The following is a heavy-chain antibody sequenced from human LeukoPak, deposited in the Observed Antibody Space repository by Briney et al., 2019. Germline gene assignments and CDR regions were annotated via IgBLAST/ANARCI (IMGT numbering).Heavy chain of an antibody. D-gene: IGHD3-22*01. CDR2: IYVGGINT. Sequence: PGGSLRLSCAASGFTFNNNDMTWVRQAPGKGLEWVSTIYVGGINTYYADSVRGRSTVSRDNSKTMLFLQMNSLRAEDTAVYYGSRGGHGYHSRGYYYVDIDYWGQGTLVTVSS. CDR3: SRGGHGYHSRGYYYVDIDY. V-gene: IGHV3-23*01. CDR1: GFTFNNND. J-gene: IGHJ4*02.